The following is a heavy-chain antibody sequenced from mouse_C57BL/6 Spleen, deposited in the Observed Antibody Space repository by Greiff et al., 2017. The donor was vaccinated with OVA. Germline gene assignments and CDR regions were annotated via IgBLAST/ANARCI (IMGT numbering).Heavy chain of an antibody. J-gene: IGHJ3*01. Sequence: QVQLQQSGAELARPGASVKLSCKASGYTFTSYGISWVKQRTGQGLEWIGEIYPRSGNTYYNEKFKGKATLTADKSSSTAYMELRSLTSEDSAVYFCARSDYEYAWFAYWGQGTLGTVSA. CDR1: GYTFTSYG. D-gene: IGHD2-4*01. V-gene: IGHV1-81*01. CDR2: IYPRSGNT. CDR3: ARSDYEYAWFAY.